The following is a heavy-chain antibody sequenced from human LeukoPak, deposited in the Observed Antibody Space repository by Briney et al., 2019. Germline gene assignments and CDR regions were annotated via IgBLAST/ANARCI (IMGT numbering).Heavy chain of an antibody. CDR1: GFTVSSNY. D-gene: IGHD1-7*01. J-gene: IGHJ4*02. CDR2: IYGGGRT. V-gene: IGHV3-66*01. CDR3: EREKTGTTVFDY. Sequence: GGSLRLSCAASGFTVSSNYMSWVRQAPGKGLEWVSIIYGGGRTYYADSVKGRFTISRDNSKNTVYLQMNSRRAEDTAVYYCEREKTGTTVFDYWGQGTLVTVSS.